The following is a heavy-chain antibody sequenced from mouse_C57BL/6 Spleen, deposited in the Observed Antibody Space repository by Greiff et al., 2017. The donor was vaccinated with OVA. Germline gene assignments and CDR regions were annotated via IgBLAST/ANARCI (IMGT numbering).Heavy chain of an antibody. D-gene: IGHD1-1*01. Sequence: VQLQQSGPELVKPGASVKISCKASGYTFTDYYINWVKQRPGQGLEWIGWIFPGSGSTYYNEKFKGKATLTVDKSSSTAYMLLSSLTSEDSAVYFCARSMDYYGSSPYYFDYWGQGTTLTVSS. CDR2: IFPGSGST. CDR3: ARSMDYYGSSPYYFDY. V-gene: IGHV1-75*01. CDR1: GYTFTDYY. J-gene: IGHJ2*01.